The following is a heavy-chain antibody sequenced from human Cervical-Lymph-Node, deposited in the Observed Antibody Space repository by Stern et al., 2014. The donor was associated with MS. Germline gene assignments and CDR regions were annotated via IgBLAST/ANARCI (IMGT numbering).Heavy chain of an antibody. V-gene: IGHV4-59*08. CDR3: ATHTSSGYTYFDY. CDR2: IDDSGTT. CDR1: GDSSNSPF. J-gene: IGHJ4*02. Sequence: VQLLQSGPGLVKPSETLSLTCTVSGDSSNSPFWSWIRQSPGKGLEWIGFIDDSGTTNYNPSLKSRVTLSMDRSKNQFSLKMTSVTAADTAVYYCATHTSSGYTYFDYWGQGILVTVSS. D-gene: IGHD5-18*01.